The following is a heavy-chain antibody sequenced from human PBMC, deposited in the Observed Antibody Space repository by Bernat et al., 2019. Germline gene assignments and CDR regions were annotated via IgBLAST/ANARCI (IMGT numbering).Heavy chain of an antibody. CDR3: AKDFTSGDNAFDI. CDR1: GFSFSVYG. D-gene: IGHD2-21*02. V-gene: IGHV3-30*02. J-gene: IGHJ3*02. Sequence: QVQLVESGGGVVQPGRSLRLSCAASGFSFSVYGMHWVRQAPGKGLEWVAFIWYDGSNKYYADSVKGRFTISRDNSKNTLYLQMNSLRAEDTAVYYCAKDFTSGDNAFDIWGQGTMVTVSS. CDR2: IWYDGSNK.